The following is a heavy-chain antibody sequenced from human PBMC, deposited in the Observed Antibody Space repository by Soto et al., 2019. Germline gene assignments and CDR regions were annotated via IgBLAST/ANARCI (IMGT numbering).Heavy chain of an antibody. CDR1: GDSITDYY. J-gene: IGHJ4*02. V-gene: IGHV4-59*01. CDR3: SRCSVAAIRSFDY. Sequence: QVQLQESGPGLVKPSETLSLTCTVSGDSITDYYWSWIRESPGKGLEWIASIHPTGTANYNPSRKRRVSISVGTSRSKFSLRLSSVTAADTAVYCCSRCSVAAIRSFDYWGQGTLVTVSS. D-gene: IGHD2-15*01. CDR2: IHPTGTA.